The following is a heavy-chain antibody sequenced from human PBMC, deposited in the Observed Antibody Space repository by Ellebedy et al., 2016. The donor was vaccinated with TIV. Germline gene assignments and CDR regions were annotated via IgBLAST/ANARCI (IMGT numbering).Heavy chain of an antibody. CDR3: ARGWAGSQIGSFDY. Sequence: GESLKISXVASGFRFSSYGMHWVRQAPGKGLEWVAVISYDGSNKRYADSVKGRFTISRDRFKNTVYLQMNSLRVEDTAVYYCARGWAGSQIGSFDYWGQGARVTVSS. D-gene: IGHD3-10*01. V-gene: IGHV3-30*03. CDR1: GFRFSSYG. CDR2: ISYDGSNK. J-gene: IGHJ4*02.